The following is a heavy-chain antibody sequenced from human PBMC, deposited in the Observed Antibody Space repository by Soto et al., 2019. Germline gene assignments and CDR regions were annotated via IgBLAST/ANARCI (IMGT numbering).Heavy chain of an antibody. D-gene: IGHD3-10*01. CDR1: GYTFTSYY. CDR2: INPSGGST. J-gene: IGHJ6*02. CDR3: ARDNGESGGAGGSDYYYGMDV. Sequence: GASVKVSCKASGYTFTSYYMHWVRQAPGQGLEWMGIINPSGGSTSYAQKFQGRVTMTRDTSTSTVYMELSSLRSEDTAVYYCARDNGESGGAGGSDYYYGMDVWGQGTTVTVSS. V-gene: IGHV1-46*01.